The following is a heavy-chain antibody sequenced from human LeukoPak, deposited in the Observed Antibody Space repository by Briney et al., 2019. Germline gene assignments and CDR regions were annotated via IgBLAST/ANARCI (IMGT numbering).Heavy chain of an antibody. CDR2: INSSSST. CDR3: ARAEDSPAAGGTAVDYYFDY. D-gene: IGHD6-13*01. J-gene: IGHJ4*02. V-gene: IGHV4-34*01. CDR1: GGSFSGYY. Sequence: PAETLSLSCAAYGGSFSGYYWSWLRQPPGKGLEWIGDINSSSSTNYNPSLKSRVTISVDTSKNKFSLQLSTVTAADTAVYYCARAEDSPAAGGTAVDYYFDYWGQGTLVTVSS.